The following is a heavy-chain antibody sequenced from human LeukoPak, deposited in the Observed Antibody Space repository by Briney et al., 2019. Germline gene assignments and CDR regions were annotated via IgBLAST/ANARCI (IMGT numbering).Heavy chain of an antibody. V-gene: IGHV4-4*08. J-gene: IGHJ4*02. D-gene: IGHD6-19*01. CDR3: ASSSGYSSGWYVY. CDR1: GGSISNYY. CDR2: IYTSGST. Sequence: SETLSLTCTVSGGSISNYYWSWIRQPPGKELEWIGYIYTSGSTNYNPSLKSRVTISVDTSKNQFSLKLSSVTAADTAVYYCASSSGYSSGWYVYWGQGTLVTVSS.